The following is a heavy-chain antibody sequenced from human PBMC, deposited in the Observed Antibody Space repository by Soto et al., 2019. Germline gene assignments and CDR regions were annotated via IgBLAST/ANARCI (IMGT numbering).Heavy chain of an antibody. CDR1: GYTFTSYG. CDR3: ARLNGGAPLEQIVY. CDR2: ISAYNGNT. D-gene: IGHD3-10*01. J-gene: IGHJ4*02. V-gene: IGHV1-18*01. Sequence: ASVKVSCKASGYTFTSYGISWVRQAPGQGLEWMGWISAYNGNTNYAQKLQDRVTMTTDTSTSTAYMELRSLRSDDTAVYYCARLNGGAPLEQIVYWGQGTLVTVSS.